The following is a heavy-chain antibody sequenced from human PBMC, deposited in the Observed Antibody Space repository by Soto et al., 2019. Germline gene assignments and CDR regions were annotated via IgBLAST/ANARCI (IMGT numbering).Heavy chain of an antibody. V-gene: IGHV4-34*01. CDR1: GGAFNGYY. CDR2: INHSGTV. J-gene: IGHJ4*02. CDR3: ARAGAALVRGSIGGFDY. Sequence: QVHLQQWGAGLLKPSETLSLTCAVNGGAFNGYYWTWIRQSPGKGLQWIGEINHSGTVDYNPSLKSRVSFSIDTSKKQVSLTLTSVTAADTAVSYCARAGAALVRGSIGGFDYWGQGTLVTVSS. D-gene: IGHD3-10*01.